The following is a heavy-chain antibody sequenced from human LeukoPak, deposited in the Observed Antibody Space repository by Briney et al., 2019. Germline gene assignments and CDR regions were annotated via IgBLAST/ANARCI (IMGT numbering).Heavy chain of an antibody. D-gene: IGHD3-22*01. V-gene: IGHV4-4*07. CDR2: IYTSGST. Sequence: SETLSLTCTVSGGSMSSYYWSWIRQPAGKGLEWIGRIYTSGSTNYNPSLKSRVTMSVDTSKNQFSLKLSSVTAADTAVYYCARDPNYYDSSGYSDWGQGTLVTVSS. J-gene: IGHJ4*02. CDR1: GGSMSSYY. CDR3: ARDPNYYDSSGYSD.